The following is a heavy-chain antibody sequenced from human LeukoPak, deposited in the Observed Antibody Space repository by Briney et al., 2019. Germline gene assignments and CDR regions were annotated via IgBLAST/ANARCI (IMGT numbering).Heavy chain of an antibody. J-gene: IGHJ4*02. D-gene: IGHD5-12*01. Sequence: ASVKVSCKASGYTFTSYCMHWVRQAPGQGLEWMGIINPSGGSTSYAQKFQGRVTMTRDTSTSTVYMELSSLRSEDTAVYYCARDIYSGYESGGADYWGQGTLVTVSS. V-gene: IGHV1-46*01. CDR2: INPSGGST. CDR3: ARDIYSGYESGGADY. CDR1: GYTFTSYC.